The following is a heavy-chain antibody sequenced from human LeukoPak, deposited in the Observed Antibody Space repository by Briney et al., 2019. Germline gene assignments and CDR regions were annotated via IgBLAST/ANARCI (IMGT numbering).Heavy chain of an antibody. J-gene: IGHJ5*02. CDR2: TYYRSTWYN. CDR3: ARRLTQYDCFDP. Sequence: QTLSLTCVFSGDSLSSNSVTGHWLRQSPSRGVEGLGSTYYRSTWYNDYAVSVRGRITVNPDTSKNQFSLHLNSVTPEDTAVYYCARRLTQYDCFDPWGQGILVTVSS. D-gene: IGHD2-2*01. CDR1: GDSLSSNSVT. V-gene: IGHV6-1*01.